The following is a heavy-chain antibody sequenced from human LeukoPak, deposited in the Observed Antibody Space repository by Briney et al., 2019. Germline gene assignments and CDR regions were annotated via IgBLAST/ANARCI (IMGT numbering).Heavy chain of an antibody. CDR2: ISGSGGST. Sequence: GGTLRLSCAASGFTFSSYGMSWVRQAPGKGLEWVSAISGSGGSTYYADSVKGRFTISRDNSKNTLYLQMNSLRAEDTAVYYCGAPIVGAANFDYWGQGTLVTVSS. D-gene: IGHD1-26*01. CDR1: GFTFSSYG. J-gene: IGHJ4*02. CDR3: GAPIVGAANFDY. V-gene: IGHV3-23*01.